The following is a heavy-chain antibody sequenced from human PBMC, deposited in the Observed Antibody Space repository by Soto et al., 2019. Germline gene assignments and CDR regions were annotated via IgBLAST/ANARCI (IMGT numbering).Heavy chain of an antibody. V-gene: IGHV3-33*01. D-gene: IGHD2-21*02. CDR1: GFTFSTYG. J-gene: IGHJ3*02. CDR2: IWYEGLNI. CDR3: ARAGPYCGSDCYPWAFDI. Sequence: QVQLVESGGGVVQPGTSLRLSCAASGFTFSTYGMHWVRQTPGKGLEWVAIIWYEGLNIYYVDSVKGRFTISRDDSKNTVYLEMNSLRPGDTAVYYCARAGPYCGSDCYPWAFDIWGHGTVVTVSS.